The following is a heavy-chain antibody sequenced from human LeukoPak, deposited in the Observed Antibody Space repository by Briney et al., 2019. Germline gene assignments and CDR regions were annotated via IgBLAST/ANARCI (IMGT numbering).Heavy chain of an antibody. Sequence: SETLSLTCTVSGVSISSGGYYWSWIRQHPGKGLEWIGYIYYSGSTYYNPSLKSRVTISVDTSKNQFSLKLSSVTGADTAVYYCARVTLGELSPYFDYWGQGTLVTVSS. J-gene: IGHJ4*02. CDR2: IYYSGST. CDR3: ARVTLGELSPYFDY. V-gene: IGHV4-31*03. CDR1: GVSISSGGYY. D-gene: IGHD3-16*02.